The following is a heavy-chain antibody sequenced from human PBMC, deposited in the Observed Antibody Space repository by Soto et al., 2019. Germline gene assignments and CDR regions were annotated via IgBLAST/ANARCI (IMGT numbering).Heavy chain of an antibody. CDR2: IYYSGGT. CDR1: GGSISSYY. V-gene: IGHV4-59*08. Sequence: PSETLSLTCTVSGGSISSYYWSWIRQPPGKGLEWIGYIYYSGGTNYNPSLKSRVTISVDTSKNQFSLKLSSVTAADTAVYYCARLAAAGDTPNGSAPWGRGTLATVSA. J-gene: IGHJ5*02. CDR3: ARLAAAGDTPNGSAP. D-gene: IGHD6-13*01.